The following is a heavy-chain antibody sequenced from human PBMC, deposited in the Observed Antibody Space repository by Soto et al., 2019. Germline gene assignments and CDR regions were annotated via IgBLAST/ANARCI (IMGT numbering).Heavy chain of an antibody. CDR3: AKDRSGYTPYYVDY. CDR1: GFTFSSYA. V-gene: IGHV3-23*01. J-gene: IGHJ4*02. D-gene: IGHD3-22*01. CDR2: ISGNAGST. Sequence: EVQLLESGGGLVQPGGALRLACAASGFTFSSYAMSWVRQPPGKGLEWVSAISGNAGSTYYADSVKGRFTISRDNSKNTLYLQMNSLRAEDTAVYYCAKDRSGYTPYYVDYWGQGTLVTVSS.